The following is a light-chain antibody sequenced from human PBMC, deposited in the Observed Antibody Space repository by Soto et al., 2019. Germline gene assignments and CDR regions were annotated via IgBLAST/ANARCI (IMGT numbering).Light chain of an antibody. V-gene: IGKV3-15*01. CDR1: QSVSNA. CDR2: GAS. CDR3: QQYNNCPRT. J-gene: IGKJ1*01. Sequence: EIVMTQSPVTLSVSPGDRATLSCRASQSVSNALAWYHQKPGQAPRLLIYGASTRATGIPARFSGSGSGTEFTLTINSLQSEDFAVYYCQQYNNCPRTCGQGTKVEIK.